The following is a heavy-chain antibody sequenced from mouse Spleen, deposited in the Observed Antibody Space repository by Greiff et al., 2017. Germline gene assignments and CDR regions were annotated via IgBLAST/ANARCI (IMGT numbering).Heavy chain of an antibody. CDR2: IFPGSGNT. CDR3: ARGDYGFWYFDV. D-gene: IGHD2-2*01. J-gene: IGHJ1*01. V-gene: IGHV1-66*01. CDR1: GYSFTSYY. Sequence: VQLQESGPELVKPGASVKISCKASGYSFTSYYIHWVKQRPGQGLEWIGWIFPGSGNTKYNEKFKGKATLTADTSSSTAYMQLSSLTSEDSAVYFCARGDYGFWYFDVWGAGTTVTVSS.